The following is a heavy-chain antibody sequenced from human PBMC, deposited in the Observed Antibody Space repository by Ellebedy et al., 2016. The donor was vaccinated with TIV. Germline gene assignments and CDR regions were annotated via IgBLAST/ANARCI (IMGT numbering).Heavy chain of an antibody. J-gene: IGHJ5*02. CDR1: GYTFTGYY. CDR3: ARDGRVHARNWFDP. Sequence: ASVKVSCXASGYTFTGYYMHWVRQAPGQGLEWMGWINPNSGGTNYAQKFQGRVTMTRDTSISTAYMELSRLRSDDTAVYYCARDGRVHARNWFDPWGQGTLVTVSS. V-gene: IGHV1-2*02. CDR2: INPNSGGT.